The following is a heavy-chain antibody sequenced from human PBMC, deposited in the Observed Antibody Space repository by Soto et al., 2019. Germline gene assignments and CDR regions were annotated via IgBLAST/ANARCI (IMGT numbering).Heavy chain of an antibody. Sequence: QVQLQESGPGLVKPSQTLSLTCTVSGGSISSGGYYWSWIRQHPGKGLEWIGYIYYSGSTYYNPSLKSRVTISVDTSKNQFSLKLSSVTAADTAVYYCARDRDSGSLGCPYYYMDVWGKGTTVTVSS. D-gene: IGHD5-12*01. CDR1: GGSISSGGYY. CDR3: ARDRDSGSLGCPYYYMDV. CDR2: IYYSGST. V-gene: IGHV4-31*03. J-gene: IGHJ6*03.